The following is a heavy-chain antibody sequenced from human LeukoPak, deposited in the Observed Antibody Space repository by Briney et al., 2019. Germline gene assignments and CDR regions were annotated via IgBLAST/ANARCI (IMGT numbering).Heavy chain of an antibody. CDR1: GFTFSNFW. V-gene: IGHV3-7*01. CDR2: IKQDGSER. J-gene: IGHJ4*02. Sequence: GGSLRLSCAASGFTFSNFWMDWVRQAPGKGLEWVANIKQDGSERYHVDSVKGRFTISRDNAKNSLYLQMNSLRAEDTAVYYCARWGHLVRQPAGDYWGQGTLVTVSS. D-gene: IGHD6-13*01. CDR3: ARWGHLVRQPAGDY.